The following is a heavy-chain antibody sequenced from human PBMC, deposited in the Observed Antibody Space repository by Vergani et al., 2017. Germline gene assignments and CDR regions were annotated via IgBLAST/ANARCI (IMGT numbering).Heavy chain of an antibody. D-gene: IGHD5-12*01. J-gene: IGHJ4*02. CDR2: INTNTGNP. Sequence: QVPVVQSGAEVKKSGASVKVSCKTSGYTFSNYYMHWVRQAPGQGLEWMGWINTNTGNPTYAQGFTGRFVFSLDTSVSTAYLQISSLKAEDTAVYYCAGERYSGYAREYFDYWGQGTLVTVSS. CDR1: GYTFSNYY. V-gene: IGHV7-4-1*02. CDR3: AGERYSGYAREYFDY.